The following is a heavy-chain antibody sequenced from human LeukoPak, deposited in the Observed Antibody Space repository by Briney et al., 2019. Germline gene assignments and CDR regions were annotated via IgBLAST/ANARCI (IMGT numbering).Heavy chain of an antibody. CDR3: ARGEGYSSGWYGVYYYFDY. CDR2: ISSSSSTI. V-gene: IGHV3-48*04. Sequence: GGSLRLSCAASGFTFSSYSMNWVRQAPGKGLEWVSYISSSSSTIYYADSVKGRFTISRDNAKNSLYLQMNSLRAEDTAVYYCARGEGYSSGWYGVYYYFDYWGQGTLVTVSS. D-gene: IGHD6-19*01. J-gene: IGHJ4*02. CDR1: GFTFSSYS.